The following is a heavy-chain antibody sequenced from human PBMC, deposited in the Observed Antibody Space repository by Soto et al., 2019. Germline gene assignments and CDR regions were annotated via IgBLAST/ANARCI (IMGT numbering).Heavy chain of an antibody. CDR3: TRLAVDTAMATGYYYYYGMDV. D-gene: IGHD5-18*01. CDR1: GFTFSGSA. CDR2: IRSKANSYAT. V-gene: IGHV3-73*02. J-gene: IGHJ6*02. Sequence: EVQLVESGGGLVQPGGSLKLSCAASGFTFSGSAMHWVRQASGKGLEWVGRIRSKANSYATAYAASGKGRFTISRDDSKNTAYLQMNSLKTEDTAVYYCTRLAVDTAMATGYYYYYGMDVWGQGTTVTVSS.